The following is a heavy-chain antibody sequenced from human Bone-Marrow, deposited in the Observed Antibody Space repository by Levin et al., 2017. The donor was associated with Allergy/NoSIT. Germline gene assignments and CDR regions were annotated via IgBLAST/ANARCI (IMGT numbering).Heavy chain of an antibody. Sequence: ASETLSLTCAVYGGSVSGHYWTWIRQSPGKGLEWIGEINQGGSTNYNPSLKSRITISVDTSKNHFSLKLNSVAAADTATYYCATRGVIAFSIDYWGQGTLVTVSS. D-gene: IGHD3-16*02. CDR3: ATRGVIAFSIDY. J-gene: IGHJ4*02. CDR1: GGSVSGHY. V-gene: IGHV4-34*01. CDR2: INQGGST.